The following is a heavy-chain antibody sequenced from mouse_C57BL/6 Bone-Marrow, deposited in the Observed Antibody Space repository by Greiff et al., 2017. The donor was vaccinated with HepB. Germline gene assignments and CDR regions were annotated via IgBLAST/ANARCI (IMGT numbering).Heavy chain of an antibody. V-gene: IGHV5-17*01. Sequence: DVKLVESGGGLVKPGGSLKLSCAASGFTFSDYGMHWVRQAPEKGLEWVAYISSGSSTIYYADTVKGRFTISRTNAKNTLFLQMTSLRSEDTAMYYCARPGITTVVAPFDYWGQGTTLTVSS. CDR1: GFTFSDYG. D-gene: IGHD1-1*01. J-gene: IGHJ2*01. CDR3: ARPGITTVVAPFDY. CDR2: ISSGSSTI.